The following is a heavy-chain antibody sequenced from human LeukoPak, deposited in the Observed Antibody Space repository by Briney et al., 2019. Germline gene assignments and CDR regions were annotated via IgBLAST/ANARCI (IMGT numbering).Heavy chain of an antibody. V-gene: IGHV3-53*01. J-gene: IGHJ6*02. CDR2: IYSGGST. CDR3: ARDGSYYYGMDV. Sequence: GGSLRLCCAASGFTVSSNYMSWVRQAPGKGLEWVSVIYSGGSTYYADSVKGRFTISRDNSKNTLYLQMNSLRAEDTAVYYCARDGSYYYGMDVWGQGTTVTVSS. CDR1: GFTVSSNY.